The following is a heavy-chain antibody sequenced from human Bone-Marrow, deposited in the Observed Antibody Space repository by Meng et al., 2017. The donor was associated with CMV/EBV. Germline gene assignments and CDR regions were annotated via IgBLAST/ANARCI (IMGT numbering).Heavy chain of an antibody. J-gene: IGHJ4*02. D-gene: IGHD5-24*01. CDR1: GYTFTGYY. Sequence: ASVKVSCKASGYTFTGYYMHWVRQAPGQGLEWMGWLKPNSGGTNYAQKFQGRVTMTRDTSISTAYMELSRLRSDDTAVYYCARDGPWGIEMATIDYFDYWGQGTLVAVSS. V-gene: IGHV1-2*02. CDR3: ARDGPWGIEMATIDYFDY. CDR2: LKPNSGGT.